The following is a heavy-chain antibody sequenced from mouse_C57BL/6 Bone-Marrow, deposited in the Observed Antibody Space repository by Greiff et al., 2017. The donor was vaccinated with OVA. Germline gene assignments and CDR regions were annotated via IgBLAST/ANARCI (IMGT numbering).Heavy chain of an antibody. D-gene: IGHD1-1*01. CDR3: ARSYYYGSSYVGGYFDV. Sequence: QVQLKESGAELARPGASVKLSCKASGYTFTSYGISWVKQRTGQGLEWIGEIYPRSGNTYYNEKFKGKATLTADKSSSTAYMELRSLTSEDSAVYFCARSYYYGSSYVGGYFDVWGTGTTVTVSS. CDR1: GYTFTSYG. V-gene: IGHV1-81*01. J-gene: IGHJ1*03. CDR2: IYPRSGNT.